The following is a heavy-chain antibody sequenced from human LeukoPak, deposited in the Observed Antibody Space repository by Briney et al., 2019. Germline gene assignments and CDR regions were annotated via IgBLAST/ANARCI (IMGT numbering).Heavy chain of an antibody. CDR2: INPNSGDS. J-gene: IGHJ4*02. CDR1: GYTFTGYY. V-gene: IGHV1-2*02. CDR3: ARDRGGSCLY. D-gene: IGHD2-15*01. Sequence: ASVKVSCKASGYTFTGYYMHWVRQAPGQGLEWMGWINPNSGDSNYAQKFQGRVTMTRDTSISTAYMELNNLRSGDTAVYYCARDRGGSCLYWGQGALVTVSS.